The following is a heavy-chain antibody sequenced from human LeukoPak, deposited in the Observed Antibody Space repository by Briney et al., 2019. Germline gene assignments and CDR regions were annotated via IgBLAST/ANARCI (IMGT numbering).Heavy chain of an antibody. CDR3: ARGSDPKTSYYYGMDV. CDR2: ISSNGGST. Sequence: GGSLRLSCAASGFTFSSYAMHWVRQAPGKGLEYVSAISSNGGSTYYANSVKGIFTISRDNSKNTLYLQMGSLRAEDMAVYYCARGSDPKTSYYYGMDVWGQGTTVTVSS. V-gene: IGHV3-64*01. J-gene: IGHJ6*02. CDR1: GFTFSSYA.